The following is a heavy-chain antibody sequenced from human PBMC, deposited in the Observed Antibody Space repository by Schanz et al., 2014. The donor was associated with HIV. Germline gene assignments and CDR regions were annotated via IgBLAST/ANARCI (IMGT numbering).Heavy chain of an antibody. CDR2: IKGDGTEK. V-gene: IGHV3-7*01. CDR3: AREASHYDFWYGHFTLPLNY. Sequence: EVQLVESGGGLVKPGGSLRLSCAASGFTFSDCWMAWVRQAPGKGLEWVANIKGDGTEKNLVDSVKGRFTISRDNGKNSLFLQMNDLKVEDTGVYYCAREASHYDFWYGHFTLPLNYWGQGTRVIVSS. CDR1: GFTFSDCW. D-gene: IGHD3-3*01. J-gene: IGHJ4*02.